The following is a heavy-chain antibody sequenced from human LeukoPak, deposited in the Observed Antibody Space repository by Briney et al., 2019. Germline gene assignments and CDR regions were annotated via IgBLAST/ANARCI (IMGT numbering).Heavy chain of an antibody. CDR2: IYSGGST. CDR1: GFTVSSNY. J-gene: IGHJ6*02. V-gene: IGHV3-53*01. Sequence: GGSLRLSCASSGFTVSSNYMSWVRQAAGKGLDWVSVIYSGGSTYYADSVKGRFTISRDNSKNTLYLQMNSLRAEDTAVYYCARSGGYDSSGYYFYYYGMGVWGQGTTVTVSS. CDR3: ARSGGYDSSGYYFYYYGMGV. D-gene: IGHD3-22*01.